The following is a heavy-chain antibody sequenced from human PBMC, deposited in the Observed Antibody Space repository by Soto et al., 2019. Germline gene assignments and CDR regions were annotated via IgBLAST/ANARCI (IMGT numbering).Heavy chain of an antibody. V-gene: IGHV3-11*01. CDR1: GFTFSDYY. CDR3: ARVVTDSPGFVIAAPGFDY. CDR2: ISSSGSTI. Sequence: GGSLRLSCAASGFTFSDYYMSWIRQAPGKGLEWVSYISSSGSTIYYADSVKGRFTISRDNAKNSLYLQMNSLRAEDTAVYYCARVVTDSPGFVIAAPGFDYWGQGTLVTVSS. D-gene: IGHD6-6*01. J-gene: IGHJ4*02.